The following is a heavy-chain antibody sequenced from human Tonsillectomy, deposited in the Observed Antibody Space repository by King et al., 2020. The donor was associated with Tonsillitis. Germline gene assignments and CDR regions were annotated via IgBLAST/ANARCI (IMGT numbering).Heavy chain of an antibody. D-gene: IGHD6-19*01. Sequence: VQLQESGPGLVKPSQTLSLTCTVSGASISGGSYYWSWIRQPAGKGLEWIGRIYTTGNTNYNPSLKSRVTMSVDTSKNQFSLMLNSVTAADTAVYYGARSGYSSGYQDFWGQGTLVTVSS. V-gene: IGHV4-61*02. CDR3: ARSGYSSGYQDF. CDR2: IYTTGNT. J-gene: IGHJ4*02. CDR1: GASISGGSYY.